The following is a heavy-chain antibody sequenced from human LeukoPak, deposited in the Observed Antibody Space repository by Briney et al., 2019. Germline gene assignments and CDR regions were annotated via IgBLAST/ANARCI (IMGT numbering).Heavy chain of an antibody. CDR2: ISYDGSNK. V-gene: IGHV3-30*04. D-gene: IGHD6-19*01. Sequence: PGRSLRLSCAASGFTFSSYAMHWVRQAPGKGLEWVAVISYDGSNKYYADSVKGRFTISRDNSKNTLYLQMNSLRAEDTAVYYCARALYSSGWYGYWGQGTLVTVSS. CDR1: GFTFSSYA. J-gene: IGHJ4*02. CDR3: ARALYSSGWYGY.